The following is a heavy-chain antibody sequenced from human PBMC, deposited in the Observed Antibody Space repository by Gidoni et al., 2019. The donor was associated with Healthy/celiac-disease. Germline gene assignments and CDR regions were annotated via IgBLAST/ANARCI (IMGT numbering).Heavy chain of an antibody. Sequence: QVQLVQSGAEVKKPGASVKVSCTASGYTFTSYYMHWVRQAPGQGLEWKGIINPSGGSTSYAQKFQGRVTMTRDTSTSTVYMELSSLRSEDTAVYYCARDALGTMVRGVSGYWGQGTLVTVSS. CDR1: GYTFTSYY. CDR2: INPSGGST. CDR3: ARDALGTMVRGVSGY. D-gene: IGHD3-10*01. V-gene: IGHV1-46*01. J-gene: IGHJ4*02.